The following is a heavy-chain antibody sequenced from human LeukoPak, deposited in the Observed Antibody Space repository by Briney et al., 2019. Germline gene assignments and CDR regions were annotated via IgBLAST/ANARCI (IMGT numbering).Heavy chain of an antibody. D-gene: IGHD4-11*01. J-gene: IGHJ3*02. V-gene: IGHV3-21*01. CDR1: GFTFSSYS. CDR3: ARGGMTTRGAFDI. CDR2: ISSSSSYI. Sequence: GGSLRLSCAASGFTFSSYSMNWVRQAPGKGLEWVSSISSSSSYIYYAGSVKGRFTISRDNAKNSLYLQMNSLRAEDTAVYYCARGGMTTRGAFDIWGQGTMVTVSS.